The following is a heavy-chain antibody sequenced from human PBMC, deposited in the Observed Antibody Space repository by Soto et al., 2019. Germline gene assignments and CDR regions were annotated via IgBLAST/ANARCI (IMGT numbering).Heavy chain of an antibody. J-gene: IGHJ4*02. Sequence: QVQLVESGGGVVQPGRSLRLSCAASGFTFSSYGMHWVRQAPGKGLEWVAVIWYDGSNKYYADSVKGRFTISRDNSKNTLYLQMNSLRAEVTAVYYCARDLAAAGTGLGVLGYWGQGTLVTVSS. V-gene: IGHV3-33*01. CDR2: IWYDGSNK. D-gene: IGHD6-13*01. CDR1: GFTFSSYG. CDR3: ARDLAAAGTGLGVLGY.